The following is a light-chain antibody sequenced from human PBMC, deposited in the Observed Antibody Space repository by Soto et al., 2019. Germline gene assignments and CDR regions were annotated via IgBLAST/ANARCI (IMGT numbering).Light chain of an antibody. Sequence: QSVLTQPASVSGSPEQSITISCTGTSSDVGSYNLVSWYQQHPGKAPKLMIYEGSKRPSGVSNRFSGSKSGNTASLTISGLQAEDEADYYCCSYAGSSTPVFGGGTKVTVL. CDR3: CSYAGSSTPV. CDR1: SSDVGSYNL. J-gene: IGLJ2*01. CDR2: EGS. V-gene: IGLV2-23*01.